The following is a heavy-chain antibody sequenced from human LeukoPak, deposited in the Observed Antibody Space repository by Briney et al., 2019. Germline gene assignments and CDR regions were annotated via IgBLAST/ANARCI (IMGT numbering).Heavy chain of an antibody. CDR2: ISGSGGST. V-gene: IGHV3-23*01. CDR1: GFTLSSYA. J-gene: IGHJ4*02. D-gene: IGHD2/OR15-2a*01. Sequence: GGSLRLSCAASGFTLSSYAMSWARQAPGKGLEWVSAISGSGGSTYYADSVKGRFTISRDNSKNTLYLQMNSLRAEDTAVYYCAKRFIYYYDYWGQGTLVTVSS. CDR3: AKRFIYYYDY.